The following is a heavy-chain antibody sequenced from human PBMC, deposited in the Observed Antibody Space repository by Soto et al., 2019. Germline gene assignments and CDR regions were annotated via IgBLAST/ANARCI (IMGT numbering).Heavy chain of an antibody. CDR3: ARHVGKVRGVTKYYYYYGMDV. CDR1: GGSISSSSYY. D-gene: IGHD3-10*01. V-gene: IGHV4-39*01. J-gene: IGHJ6*02. CDR2: IYYSGST. Sequence: QLQLQESGPGLVKPSETLSLTCTVSGGSISSSSYYWGWIRQPPGKGLEWIGSIYYSGSTYYNPSLKRRVTISVDTSKNQFSLKLSSVTAADTAVYYCARHVGKVRGVTKYYYYYGMDVWGQGTTVTVSS.